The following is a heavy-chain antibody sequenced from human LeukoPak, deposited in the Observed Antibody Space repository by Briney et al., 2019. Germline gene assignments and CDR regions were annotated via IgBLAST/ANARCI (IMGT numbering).Heavy chain of an antibody. CDR2: ISYDGSNE. Sequence: GGSLRLSCAASGFTFSSYAVHWVRQAPGKGLEWVAVISYDGSNEYYADSVKGRFTISRDNSKNTLYLQMNSLRAEDTAVYYCARVDNAHYYYYYMDVWGKGTTVTVSS. CDR1: GFTFSSYA. V-gene: IGHV3-30*04. D-gene: IGHD1-1*01. J-gene: IGHJ6*03. CDR3: ARVDNAHYYYYYMDV.